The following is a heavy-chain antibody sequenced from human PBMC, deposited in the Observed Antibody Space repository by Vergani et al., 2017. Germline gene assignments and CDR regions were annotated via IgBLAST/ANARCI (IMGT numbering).Heavy chain of an antibody. CDR3: AKVHLQYCSSTSCYNYGMDV. D-gene: IGHD2-2*01. CDR2: INHSGST. Sequence: QVQLQESGPGLLKPSETLSLTCAVYGGSFSGYYWSWIRQPPGKGLEWIGEINHSGSTNYNPSLKSRVTISVDTSKHQFSLKLSSVTAADTAVYYCAKVHLQYCSSTSCYNYGMDVWGQGTTVTVSS. J-gene: IGHJ6*02. CDR1: GGSFSGYY. V-gene: IGHV4-34*01.